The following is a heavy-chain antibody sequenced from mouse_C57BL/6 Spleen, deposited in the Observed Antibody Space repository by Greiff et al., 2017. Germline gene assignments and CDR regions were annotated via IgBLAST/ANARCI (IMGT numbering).Heavy chain of an antibody. Sequence: QVQLQQSGAELVKPGASVKISCKASGYAFSSYWMNWVKQRPGKGLEWIGQIYPGDGDTNYNGKFKGKATLTAGKSSSTAYMQLSSLTSEDSAVYFCARGRDGGAMDYWGQGTSVTVSS. CDR1: GYAFSSYW. J-gene: IGHJ4*01. D-gene: IGHD3-3*01. CDR3: ARGRDGGAMDY. V-gene: IGHV1-80*01. CDR2: IYPGDGDT.